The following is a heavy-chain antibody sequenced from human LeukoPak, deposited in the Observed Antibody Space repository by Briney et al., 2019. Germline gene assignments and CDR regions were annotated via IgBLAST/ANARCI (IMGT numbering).Heavy chain of an antibody. CDR2: IRYDGSNK. D-gene: IGHD3-22*01. J-gene: IGHJ6*03. Sequence: GGSLRLSCAASGFTFSSYGMHWVRQAPGKGLEWVTFIRYDGSNKYYADSVKGRFTISRDNSKNTLYLQMNSLRAEDTAVYYCARRPGGRSGYYPLEDYYYYYYMDVWGKGTTVTVSS. CDR3: ARRPGGRSGYYPLEDYYYYYYMDV. CDR1: GFTFSSYG. V-gene: IGHV3-30*02.